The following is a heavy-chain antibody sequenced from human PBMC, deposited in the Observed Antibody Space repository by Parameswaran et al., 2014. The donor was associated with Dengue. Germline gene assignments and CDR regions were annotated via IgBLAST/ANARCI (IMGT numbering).Heavy chain of an antibody. V-gene: IGHV4-61*02. D-gene: IGHD3-3*01. CDR3: ASEHYDFWSGYYYGMDV. CDR2: IYTSGST. J-gene: IGHJ6*02. Sequence: RWIRQPPGKGLEWIGRIYTSGSTNYNPSLKSRVTISVDTSKNQFSLKLSSVTAADTAVYYCASEHYDFWSGYYYGMDVWGQGTTVTVSS.